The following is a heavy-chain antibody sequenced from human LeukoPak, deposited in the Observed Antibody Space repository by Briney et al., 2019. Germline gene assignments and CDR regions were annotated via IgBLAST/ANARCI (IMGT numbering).Heavy chain of an antibody. D-gene: IGHD2-21*02. J-gene: IGHJ4*02. V-gene: IGHV3-64D*06. CDR1: GFTFSSYA. CDR2: ISSNGGST. Sequence: HPGGSLRLSCVVSGFTFSSYAMHWVRQAPGKGLEYVSAISSNGGSTYYADSVKGRFTISRDNSKNTLYLQMSSLRAEDTAVYYCVKVSVVTAITYYFDYWGQGTLVTVSS. CDR3: VKVSVVTAITYYFDY.